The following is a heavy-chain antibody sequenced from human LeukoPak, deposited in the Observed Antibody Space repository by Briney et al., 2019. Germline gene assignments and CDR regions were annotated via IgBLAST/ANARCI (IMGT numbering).Heavy chain of an antibody. CDR1: GGSFSGYY. D-gene: IGHD5-24*01. Sequence: SETLSLTCAVYGGSFSGYYWSWIRQPPGKGLEWIGEINHSGSTNYNPSLKSRATISVDRSKNQFSLKLSSVTAADTAVYYCARMWRAWLHGDYWGQGTLVTVSS. CDR2: INHSGST. CDR3: ARMWRAWLHGDY. J-gene: IGHJ4*02. V-gene: IGHV4-34*01.